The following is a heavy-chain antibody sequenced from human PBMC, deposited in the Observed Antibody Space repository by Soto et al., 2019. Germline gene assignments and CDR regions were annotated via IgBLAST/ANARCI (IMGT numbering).Heavy chain of an antibody. CDR2: IHSSGSI. V-gene: IGHV4-30-4*01. Sequence: LSLTCTVSGGSISSDDYYWSWIRQAPGRGLEWIGYIHSSGSIYYNPSLKSRATMSIDTAGNQFSLKVSSVTVADTAVYYCARDLDGLHDDTSGPFPRPGWGQGTLVTVS. J-gene: IGHJ1*01. CDR1: GGSISSDDYY. CDR3: ARDLDGLHDDTSGPFPRPG. D-gene: IGHD3-22*01.